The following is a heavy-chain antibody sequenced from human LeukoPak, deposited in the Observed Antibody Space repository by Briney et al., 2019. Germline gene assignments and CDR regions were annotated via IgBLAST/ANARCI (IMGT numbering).Heavy chain of an antibody. V-gene: IGHV1-8*01. CDR3: ARQDGDTAVGWNYYYYIDV. CDR1: GYTFTSYD. Sequence: ASAKVSCKASGYTFTSYDINWVRQATGQGLEWMGWMNPNSGNTGYAQKFQGRVTMTRNTSISTAYMELSSLRSEDTAVYYCARQDGDTAVGWNYYYYIDVWGKGTTVTVSS. D-gene: IGHD5-18*01. CDR2: MNPNSGNT. J-gene: IGHJ6*03.